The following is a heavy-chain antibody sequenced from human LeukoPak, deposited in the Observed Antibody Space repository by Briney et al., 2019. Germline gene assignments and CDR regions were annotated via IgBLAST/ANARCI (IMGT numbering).Heavy chain of an antibody. CDR3: GGIDASGLYY. D-gene: IGHD3-16*01. V-gene: IGHV3-48*03. CDR2: ISGSGRTI. J-gene: IGHJ4*02. CDR1: GFTFSSYE. Sequence: PGGSLRLSCAASGFTFSSYEMNWVRQAPGKGLEWVSYISGSGRTIYYANSVKGRFTISRDNAKNSLYLQMNSLRADDTAVYYCGGIDASGLYYWGQGTLVTVSS.